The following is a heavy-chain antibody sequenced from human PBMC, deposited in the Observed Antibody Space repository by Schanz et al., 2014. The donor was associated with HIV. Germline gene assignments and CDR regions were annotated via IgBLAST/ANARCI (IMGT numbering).Heavy chain of an antibody. Sequence: LQMLESGGGLVQPGRSLRLSCAASGFTFDDYAMHWVRQAPGKGLEWVAVISYDGSNKYYADSVKGRFTISRDNSKNTLYLHMNNLRAEDTAMYYCAAGLIRYFFDYWGQGTLVTVSS. CDR3: AAGLIRYFFDY. D-gene: IGHD2-21*01. J-gene: IGHJ4*02. CDR2: ISYDGSNK. CDR1: GFTFDDYA. V-gene: IGHV3-30*03.